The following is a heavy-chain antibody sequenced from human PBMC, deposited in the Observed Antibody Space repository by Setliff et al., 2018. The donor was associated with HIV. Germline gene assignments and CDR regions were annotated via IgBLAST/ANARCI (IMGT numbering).Heavy chain of an antibody. V-gene: IGHV1-2*06. CDR2: INPNSGGT. CDR3: ATVSHTNVAAHDAFDI. D-gene: IGHD6-19*01. J-gene: IGHJ3*02. CDR1: GYTFTGYY. Sequence: GASVKVSCKASGYTFTGYYMHWVRQAPGQGLEWMGRINPNSGGTNYTQRFQGRVTMTADTSTDTAYMELSSLRSEDTAVYYCATVSHTNVAAHDAFDIWGQGTMVTVSS.